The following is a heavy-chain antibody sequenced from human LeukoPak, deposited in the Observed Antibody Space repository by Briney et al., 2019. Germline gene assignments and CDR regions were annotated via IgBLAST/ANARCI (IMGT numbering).Heavy chain of an antibody. CDR3: ARHSSVRGDYFDY. CDR1: GYRFTSYW. V-gene: IGHV5-51*01. Sequence: GESLKISCKGSGYRFTSYWIGWVRQMPGKGLEWMGIIYPGDSDTRYSPSFQGQVTISADKSISTAYLQWSSLKASDTAMYYCARHSSVRGDYFDYWGQGTLVTVSS. J-gene: IGHJ4*02. D-gene: IGHD3-10*02. CDR2: IYPGDSDT.